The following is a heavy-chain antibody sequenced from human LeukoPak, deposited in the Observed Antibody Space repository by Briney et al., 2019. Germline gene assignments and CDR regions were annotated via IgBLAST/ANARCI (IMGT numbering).Heavy chain of an antibody. CDR1: GGSISSSSYY. J-gene: IGHJ4*02. Sequence: PSETLSLTCTVSGGSISSSSYYWGWIRQPPGKGLEWIGSIYYSGSTYYNPSLKSRVTISVDTSKNQFSLKLSSVTAADTAVYYCATGAFGGSHWGQGTLVTVSS. V-gene: IGHV4-39*01. CDR3: ATGAFGGSH. D-gene: IGHD4-23*01. CDR2: IYYSGST.